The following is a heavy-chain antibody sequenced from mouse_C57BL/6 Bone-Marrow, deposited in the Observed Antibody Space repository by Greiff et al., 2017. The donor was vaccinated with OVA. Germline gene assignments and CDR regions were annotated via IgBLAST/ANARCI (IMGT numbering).Heavy chain of an antibody. CDR3: ASPIYPFAY. J-gene: IGHJ3*01. CDR2: ILPGSGST. V-gene: IGHV1-9*01. Sequence: LVESGPELMTPAASVTLSCKATGYTFTGYWIEWVKQRPGHGLEWIGEILPGSGSTNYNEKFKGKATFTADTSSNTAYMQLSSLTTEDSAIYYCASPIYPFAYWGQGTLVTVSA. CDR1: GYTFTGYW. D-gene: IGHD2-3*01.